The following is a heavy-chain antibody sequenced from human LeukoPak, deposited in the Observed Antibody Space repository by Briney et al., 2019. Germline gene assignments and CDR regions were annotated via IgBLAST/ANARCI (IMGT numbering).Heavy chain of an antibody. J-gene: IGHJ6*03. Sequence: GASVKVSCKASVYTFTSYDINWVRQATGQALEWMGWMNPNSGNTGYAQKFQGRVTITSNTSISTAYMELSSLRSEDTAVYYCARGNPYYDFWSGHYYYYYYMDVWGKGTTVTVSS. V-gene: IGHV1-8*03. CDR1: VYTFTSYD. D-gene: IGHD3-3*01. CDR2: MNPNSGNT. CDR3: ARGNPYYDFWSGHYYYYYYMDV.